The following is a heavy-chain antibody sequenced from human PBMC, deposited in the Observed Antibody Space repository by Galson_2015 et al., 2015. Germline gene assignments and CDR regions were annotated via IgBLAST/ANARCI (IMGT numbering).Heavy chain of an antibody. Sequence: SLRLSCAASGFTFSSYAMHWVRQAPGKGLEWVAVISYDGSNKFYAGSVKGRFTISRDNSKNTLYLQMNSLRLEDTAVYYCARVGGDIAARTWGYFDYWGQGTLVTVSS. CDR1: GFTFSSYA. CDR3: ARVGGDIAARTWGYFDY. CDR2: ISYDGSNK. V-gene: IGHV3-30-3*01. J-gene: IGHJ4*02. D-gene: IGHD6-6*01.